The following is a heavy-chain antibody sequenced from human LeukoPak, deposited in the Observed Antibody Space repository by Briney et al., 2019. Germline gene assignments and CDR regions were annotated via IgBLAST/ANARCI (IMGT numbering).Heavy chain of an antibody. V-gene: IGHV4-4*07. CDR2: IYTSGST. J-gene: IGHJ4*02. CDR3: ARERVYSSSFPLDY. CDR1: GGSISSYY. D-gene: IGHD6-6*01. Sequence: SETLSLTCTVSGGSISSYYWSRIRQPAGKGLEWIGRIYTSGSTNYNPSLKSRVTMSVDTSKNQFSLKLSSVTAADTAVYYCARERVYSSSFPLDYWGQGTLVTVSS.